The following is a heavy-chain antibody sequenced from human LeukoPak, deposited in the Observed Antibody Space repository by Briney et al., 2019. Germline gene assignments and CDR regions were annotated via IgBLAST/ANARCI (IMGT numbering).Heavy chain of an antibody. J-gene: IGHJ4*02. CDR3: ARVGTRDYDFWSGRTPPLDPLDY. V-gene: IGHV1-8*03. D-gene: IGHD3-3*01. CDR2: MNPNSGNT. Sequence: ASVKVSCKASGYTFTSYDINWVRQATGQGLEWMGWMNPNSGNTGYAQKFQGRVTITRNTSISTAYMELSSLRSEDTAVYYCARVGTRDYDFWSGRTPPLDPLDYWGQGTLVTVSS. CDR1: GYTFTSYD.